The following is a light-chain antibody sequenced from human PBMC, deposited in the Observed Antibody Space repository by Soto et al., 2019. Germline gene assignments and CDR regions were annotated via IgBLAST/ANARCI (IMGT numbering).Light chain of an antibody. CDR3: KQYGRSHFT. Sequence: EIVLTQSPGTLSFSPGERATLSCRASQSVSSKYLAWYQQKPGQAPRVLIYGTSIRASGVPERLSGGGSGKDFTLTITRLEPEDFAVYYCKQYGRSHFTFGPRRKVDIX. CDR2: GTS. CDR1: QSVSSKY. J-gene: IGKJ3*01. V-gene: IGKV3-20*01.